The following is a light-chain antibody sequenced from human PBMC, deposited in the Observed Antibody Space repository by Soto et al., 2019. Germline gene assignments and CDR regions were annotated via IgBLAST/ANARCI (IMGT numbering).Light chain of an antibody. CDR3: VAWDDSLNGYVV. Sequence: QSALTQPPSASGTPGQRVTISCSGSSSKIGSNTVNWYQQLPRTAPKLVIYSNNQRPSGVPDLFSGSKSGTSASLAISGLQSEDEADYYCVAWDDSLNGYVVFGGGTKVTVL. CDR2: SNN. J-gene: IGLJ2*01. V-gene: IGLV1-44*01. CDR1: SSKIGSNT.